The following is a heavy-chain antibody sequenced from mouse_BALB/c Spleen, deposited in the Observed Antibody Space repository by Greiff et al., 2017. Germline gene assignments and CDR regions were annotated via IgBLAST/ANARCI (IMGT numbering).Heavy chain of an antibody. CDR3: ARDWDDDY. V-gene: IGHV1S81*02. CDR2: INPSNGRT. J-gene: IGHJ2*01. Sequence: VQLQQPGAELVKPGASVKLSCKASGYTFTSYWMHWVKQRPGQGLEWIGEINPSNGRTNYNEKFKSKATLTVDKSSSTAYMQLSSLTSEDSAVYYCARDWDDDYWGQGTTLTVSS. D-gene: IGHD4-1*01. CDR1: GYTFTSYW.